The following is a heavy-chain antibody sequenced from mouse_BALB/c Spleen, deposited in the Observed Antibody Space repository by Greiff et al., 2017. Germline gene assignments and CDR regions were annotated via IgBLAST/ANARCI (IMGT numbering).Heavy chain of an antibody. Sequence: DLVKPGASVKLSCKASGYTFTSYWINWIKQRPGQGLEWIGRIAPGSGSTYYNEMFKGKATLTVDTSSSTAYIQLCSLSSEDSAVCFCARFDYFDYWGQGTTLTVSS. J-gene: IGHJ2*01. V-gene: IGHV1S41*01. CDR2: IAPGSGST. CDR3: ARFDYFDY. CDR1: GYTFTSYW.